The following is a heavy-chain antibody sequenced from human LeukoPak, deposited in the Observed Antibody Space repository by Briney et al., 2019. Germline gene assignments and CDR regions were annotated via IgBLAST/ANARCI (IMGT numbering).Heavy chain of an antibody. CDR2: IYYSGST. V-gene: IGHV4-30-4*01. D-gene: IGHD4-17*01. J-gene: IGHJ4*02. Sequence: SQTLSLTCTVSGGSISSGDYYWRWIRQPPGKGLEWIGYIYYSGSTYYNPSLQSRVIILLDPSQNQFSLKMASFTTSDTAGVYCARALYSMTTVTTEYWFDYWGQGTLVTVSS. CDR3: ARALYSMTTVTTEYWFDY. CDR1: GGSISSGDYY.